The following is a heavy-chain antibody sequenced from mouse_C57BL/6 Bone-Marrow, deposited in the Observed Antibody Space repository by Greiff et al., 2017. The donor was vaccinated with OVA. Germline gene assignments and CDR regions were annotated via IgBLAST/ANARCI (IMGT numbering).Heavy chain of an antibody. D-gene: IGHD1-1*01. V-gene: IGHV1-47*01. CDR1: GYTFTTYS. CDR3: ARGSYYGSSYWYFDV. Sequence: QVQLKQSGAELVKPGASVKLSCKASGYTFTTYSIEWMKQSHGKSLEWIGNFHPYNDGTKYNEKFKGKATLTVEKSSSTVYLELSRLTSDDYYCARGSYYGSSYWYFDVGGTGTTVTVAS. CDR2: FHPYNDGT. J-gene: IGHJ1*03.